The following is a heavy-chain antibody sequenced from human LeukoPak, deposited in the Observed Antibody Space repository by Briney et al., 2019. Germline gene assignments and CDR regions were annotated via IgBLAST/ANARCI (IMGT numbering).Heavy chain of an antibody. CDR2: IYYSGST. D-gene: IGHD1-26*01. CDR1: GGSISSYY. V-gene: IGHV4-59*01. J-gene: IGHJ4*02. Sequence: SETLSLTCTVSGGSISSYYWSWIRQPPGKGLEWIGYIYYSGSTNYNPSLKSRVTISVDTSKNQFSLKLSSVTAADTAVYYCARVVVEWELLRRSSYNFDYWGQGTLVTVSS. CDR3: ARVVVEWELLRRSSYNFDY.